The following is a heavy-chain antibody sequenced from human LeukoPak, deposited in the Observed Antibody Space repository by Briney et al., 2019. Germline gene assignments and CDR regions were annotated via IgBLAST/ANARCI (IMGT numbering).Heavy chain of an antibody. Sequence: PGGSLRLSCAASGFTFSSYGMHWVRQAPGKGLEWVAFIWYDGTNKHYADSVKGRFTISRDNSKNTLFLQMNSLRAEDTAVYYCAKNPEFYYYYYMDVWGKGTTVTISS. CDR1: GFTFSSYG. CDR3: AKNPEFYYYYYMDV. V-gene: IGHV3-30*02. J-gene: IGHJ6*03. D-gene: IGHD1-14*01. CDR2: IWYDGTNK.